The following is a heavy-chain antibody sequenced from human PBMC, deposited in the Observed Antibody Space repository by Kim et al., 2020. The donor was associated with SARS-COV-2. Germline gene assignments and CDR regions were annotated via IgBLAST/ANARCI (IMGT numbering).Heavy chain of an antibody. D-gene: IGHD5-18*01. J-gene: IGHJ6*02. CDR1: GGTFSSYA. CDR2: IIPIFGTA. V-gene: IGHV1-69*13. CDR3: ARPGYSYGDSYYSYYGMDV. Sequence: SVKVSCKASGGTFSSYAISWVRQAPGQGLEWMGGIIPIFGTANYAQKFQGRVTITADESTSTAYMELSSLRSEDTAVYYCARPGYSYGDSYYSYYGMDVWGQGTTVTVSS.